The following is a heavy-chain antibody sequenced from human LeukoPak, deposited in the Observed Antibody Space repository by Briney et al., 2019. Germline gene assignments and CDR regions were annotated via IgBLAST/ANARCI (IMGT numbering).Heavy chain of an antibody. CDR1: GFNFISYT. J-gene: IGHJ4*02. CDR3: ARDPLGGYNSGWYMDY. CDR2: INNVVTTDI. Sequence: TGGSLRLSCAASGFNFISYTMNWVRQAPGKGLEWVSSINNVVTTDIYYTDSVKGRFTIFRDNAKNSVYLQMDSLRDEDTAVYYCARDPLGGYNSGWYMDYWGQGTLVTVSS. V-gene: IGHV3-21*01. D-gene: IGHD6-19*01.